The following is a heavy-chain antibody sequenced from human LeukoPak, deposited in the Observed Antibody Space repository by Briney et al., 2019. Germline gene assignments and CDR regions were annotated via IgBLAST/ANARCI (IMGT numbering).Heavy chain of an antibody. CDR2: INHSGST. V-gene: IGHV4-30-2*01. Sequence: SQTLSLTCTVSSGSTSSGSYSWSWIRQPPGKGLEWIGEINHSGSTNYNPSLESRVTISVDTSKNHFSLKLSSVTAADTAVYYCASGQYYDLWSGYYVDWGQGTLVTVSA. J-gene: IGHJ4*02. CDR3: ASGQYYDLWSGYYVD. D-gene: IGHD3-3*01. CDR1: SGSTSSGSYS.